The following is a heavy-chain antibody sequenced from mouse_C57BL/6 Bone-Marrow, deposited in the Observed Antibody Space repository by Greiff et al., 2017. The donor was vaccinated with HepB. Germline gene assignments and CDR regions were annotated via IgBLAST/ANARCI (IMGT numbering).Heavy chain of an antibody. CDR3: ARSTYYGNYDAY. V-gene: IGHV1-80*01. CDR1: GYAFSSYW. Sequence: QVQLKESGAELVKPGASVKISCKASGYAFSSYWMNWVKQRPGKGLEWIGQIYPGDGDTNYNGKFKGKATLTADKSSSTAYMQLSSLTSEDSAVYFCARSTYYGNYDAYWGQGTLVTVSA. CDR2: IYPGDGDT. J-gene: IGHJ3*01. D-gene: IGHD2-10*01.